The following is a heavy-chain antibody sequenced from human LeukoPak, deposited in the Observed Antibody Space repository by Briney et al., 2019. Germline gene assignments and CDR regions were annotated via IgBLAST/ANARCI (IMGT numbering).Heavy chain of an antibody. V-gene: IGHV3-21*01. Sequence: GGSLRLSCAASGFTFSSYSMNWVRQAPGKGLEWVSSISSSSSYIYYADSVKGRFTISRDNAKNSLYLQMNSLRAEDTAVYYCARDTYYYGSGSYWYYFDYWGQGTLVTVSS. CDR1: GFTFSSYS. CDR3: ARDTYYYGSGSYWYYFDY. J-gene: IGHJ4*02. CDR2: ISSSSSYI. D-gene: IGHD3-10*01.